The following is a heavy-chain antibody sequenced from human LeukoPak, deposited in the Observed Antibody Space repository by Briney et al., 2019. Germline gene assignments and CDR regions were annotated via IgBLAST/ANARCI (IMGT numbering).Heavy chain of an antibody. Sequence: GGSLRLSCAASGLTVSSNCMSWVRQAPGKGLEWVSAISGSGGSTYYADSVKGRFTISRDNSKNTLYLQMNSLRAEDTAVYYCAKGIAVAGTGFDYWGQGTLVTVSS. CDR1: GLTVSSNC. CDR2: ISGSGGST. J-gene: IGHJ4*02. D-gene: IGHD6-19*01. V-gene: IGHV3-23*01. CDR3: AKGIAVAGTGFDY.